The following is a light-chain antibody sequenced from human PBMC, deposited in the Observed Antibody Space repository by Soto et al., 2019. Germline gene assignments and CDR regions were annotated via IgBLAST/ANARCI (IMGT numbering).Light chain of an antibody. CDR2: TND. CDR3: VPWDDSLNVLI. CDR1: HSNIGANT. J-gene: IGLJ2*01. V-gene: IGLV1-44*01. Sequence: QSVLSQPPSASGTPGQRVSLSCSGSHSNIGANTVNWYQHVPGAAPTLLIYTNDQRPSGVAGRFSGSKSGTSASLAISGRQCVDVGDYICVPWDDSLNVLIFGGGT.